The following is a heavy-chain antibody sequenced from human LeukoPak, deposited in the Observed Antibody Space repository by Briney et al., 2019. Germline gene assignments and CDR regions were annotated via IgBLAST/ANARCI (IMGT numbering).Heavy chain of an antibody. Sequence: PSETLSLTCTVSGDSVSSYYWTWIRQSPGKGLEWIGDIYYTGNTDSSRSLKSRVTISVDTSKNQFSLKMTSVTPADTAVYFCARRTPGFYDTSGFYNGYFDYWGQGTLVTVSS. CDR1: GDSVSSYY. CDR2: IYYTGNT. CDR3: ARRTPGFYDTSGFYNGYFDY. J-gene: IGHJ4*02. D-gene: IGHD3-22*01. V-gene: IGHV4-59*02.